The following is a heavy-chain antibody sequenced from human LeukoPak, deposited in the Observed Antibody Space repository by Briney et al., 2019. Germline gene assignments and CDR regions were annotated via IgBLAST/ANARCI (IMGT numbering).Heavy chain of an antibody. CDR1: GGSFSGYC. CDR3: ASVSMVRGVTPTGYGMDV. Sequence: SETLSLTCAVYGGSFSGYCWSWNRRPPGKGLEWIGEINHSGGTNYNPSLKSRVTISVDTSKNQFSLKLSSVTAADTAVYYCASVSMVRGVTPTGYGMDVWGQGTTVTVSS. CDR2: INHSGGT. D-gene: IGHD3-10*01. V-gene: IGHV4-34*01. J-gene: IGHJ6*02.